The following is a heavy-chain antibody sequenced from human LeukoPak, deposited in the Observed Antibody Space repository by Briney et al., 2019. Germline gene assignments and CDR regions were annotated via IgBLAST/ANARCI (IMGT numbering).Heavy chain of an antibody. CDR1: GGTFSSYA. D-gene: IGHD3-10*01. CDR2: IIPIFGTA. Sequence: SVKVSCKASGGTFSSYAISWVRQAPGQGLEWMGGIIPIFGTANYAQKFQGRVTITADKSTSTAYMELSSLRSEDTAVYYCARSRGTLDAFDIWGQGTMVTVSS. V-gene: IGHV1-69*06. CDR3: ARSRGTLDAFDI. J-gene: IGHJ3*02.